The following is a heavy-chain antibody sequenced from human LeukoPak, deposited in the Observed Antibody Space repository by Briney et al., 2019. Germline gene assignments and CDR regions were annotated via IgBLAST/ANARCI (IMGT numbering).Heavy chain of an antibody. CDR2: ISWNSGSI. CDR3: AKGPVYGSSWYYYFDY. Sequence: GGSLRLSCAASGFTFSSYSMNWVRQAPGKGLEWVSGISWNSGSIGYADSVKGRFTISRDNAKNSLYLQMNSLRAEDTALYYCAKGPVYGSSWYYYFDYWGQGTLVTVSS. J-gene: IGHJ4*02. CDR1: GFTFSSYS. D-gene: IGHD6-13*01. V-gene: IGHV3-9*01.